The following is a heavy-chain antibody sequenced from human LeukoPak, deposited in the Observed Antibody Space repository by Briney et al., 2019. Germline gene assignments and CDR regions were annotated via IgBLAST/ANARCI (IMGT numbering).Heavy chain of an antibody. CDR3: AKEGKTRNWNYYQAKPVY. CDR2: ISGSGGST. V-gene: IGHV3-23*01. Sequence: GGSLRLSCEASGFTFSSYAMSWVRQAPGKGLEWVSAISGSGGSTYYADSVKGRFTVSRDNSKNTLYLQMNSLRVEDTAVYYCAKEGKTRNWNYYQAKPVYWGQGTLVTVSS. J-gene: IGHJ4*02. CDR1: GFTFSSYA. D-gene: IGHD1-7*01.